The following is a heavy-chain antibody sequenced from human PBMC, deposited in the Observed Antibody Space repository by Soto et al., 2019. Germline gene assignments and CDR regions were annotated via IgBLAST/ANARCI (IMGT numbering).Heavy chain of an antibody. J-gene: IGHJ6*02. CDR1: GYSFTSYW. CDR2: IYPGDSDT. CDR3: ARHPAPGKKNYYGMDV. V-gene: IGHV5-51*01. Sequence: GESLTISCTCSGYSFTSYWIGWVRQMPGKGLEWMGIIYPGDSDTRYSPSFQGQVTISADKSISTAYLQWSSLKASDTAMYYCARHPAPGKKNYYGMDVWGQGTTVTVSS.